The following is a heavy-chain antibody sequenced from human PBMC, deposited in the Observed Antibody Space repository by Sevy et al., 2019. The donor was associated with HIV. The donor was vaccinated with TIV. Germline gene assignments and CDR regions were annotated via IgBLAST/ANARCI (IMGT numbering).Heavy chain of an antibody. CDR1: GFTFSSFS. CDR2: INSRSTYI. D-gene: IGHD3-22*01. V-gene: IGHV3-21*04. J-gene: IGHJ4*02. Sequence: GGFLRLSCTASGFTFSSFSMSWVRQAPGKGLEWVASINSRSTYIYHADSVKGRFTISRDDSKNSLYLQLNSLRAEDTAIYYCARKYDSSGYFDYWGQGTLVTVSS. CDR3: ARKYDSSGYFDY.